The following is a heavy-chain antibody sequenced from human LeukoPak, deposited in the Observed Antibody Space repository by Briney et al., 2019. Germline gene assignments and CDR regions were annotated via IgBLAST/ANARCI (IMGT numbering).Heavy chain of an antibody. V-gene: IGHV3-21*01. CDR1: GFTFSSYS. D-gene: IGHD4-11*01. J-gene: IGHJ4*02. CDR2: ISSSSSYI. CDR3: AREPGGVTTWFDY. Sequence: GGSLRLSCAASGFTFSSYSMNWVRQAPGKGLEWVSSISSSSSYIYYADSVKGRFTISRDNAKNSLYLQTNSLRAEDTAVYYCAREPGGVTTWFDYWGQGTLVTVSS.